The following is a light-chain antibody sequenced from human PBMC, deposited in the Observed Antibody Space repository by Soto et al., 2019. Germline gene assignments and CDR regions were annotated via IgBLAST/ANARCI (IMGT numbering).Light chain of an antibody. J-gene: IGLJ7*01. Sequence: SYELTQPPSVSVAPGKTARITCGGNNIGSKSVHWYQQKPGQAPVLVIYYDSDRPSGIPERFSGSNSGNTATLTISRVEAGDEADYYCQVWDSSSDRNAVFGGGTQLTVL. CDR1: NIGSKS. V-gene: IGLV3-21*04. CDR3: QVWDSSSDRNAV. CDR2: YDS.